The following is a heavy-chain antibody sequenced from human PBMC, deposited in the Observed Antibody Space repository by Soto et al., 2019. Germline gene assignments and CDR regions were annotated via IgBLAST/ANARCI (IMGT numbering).Heavy chain of an antibody. Sequence: GGSLRLSCAASGFTVSSNYMSWVRQAPGKGLEWVSVIYSGGSTYYVDSVKGRFTISRDNSKNTLYLQMNSLRAEDTAVYYCASSSSSWLNYYYYYMDVWGKGTTVTVSS. J-gene: IGHJ6*03. V-gene: IGHV3-66*01. D-gene: IGHD6-13*01. CDR1: GFTVSSNY. CDR3: ASSSSSWLNYYYYYMDV. CDR2: IYSGGST.